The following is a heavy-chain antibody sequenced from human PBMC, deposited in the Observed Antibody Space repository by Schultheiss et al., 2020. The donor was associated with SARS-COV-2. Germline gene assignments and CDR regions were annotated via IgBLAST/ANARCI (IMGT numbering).Heavy chain of an antibody. J-gene: IGHJ5*02. D-gene: IGHD1-26*01. V-gene: IGHV3-66*04. CDR1: GFTVSDTS. Sequence: GGSLRLSCAASGFTVSDTSMSWVRQAPGKGLEWVSLLYSGGSTYYADSVKGRFTISRDISQNTLYLQMNSLRAEDTAVYYCARQYSGSLDPWGQGTLVTVSS. CDR3: ARQYSGSLDP. CDR2: LYSGGST.